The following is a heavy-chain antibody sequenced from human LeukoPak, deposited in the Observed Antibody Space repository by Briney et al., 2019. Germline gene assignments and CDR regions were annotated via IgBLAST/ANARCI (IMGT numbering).Heavy chain of an antibody. Sequence: SETLSLTCTVSGYSISSGYYWGWIRQPPGKGLEWIGSIYHSGSTYYNPSLKSRVTISVDTSKNQFSLKLSSVTAADTAVYYCARVSYQPTTGQYYFDYWGQGILVTVSS. CDR3: ARVSYQPTTGQYYFDY. J-gene: IGHJ4*02. CDR1: GYSISSGYY. D-gene: IGHD2-2*01. V-gene: IGHV4-38-2*02. CDR2: IYHSGST.